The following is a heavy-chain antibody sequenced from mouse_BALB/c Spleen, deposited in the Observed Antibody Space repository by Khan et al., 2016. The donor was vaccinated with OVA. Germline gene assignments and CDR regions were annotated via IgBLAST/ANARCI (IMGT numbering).Heavy chain of an antibody. CDR2: INPSTGYT. J-gene: IGHJ2*01. Sequence: QVQLQQSGAELAKPGASVKMSCKASGYSFIHYLILWLKQRPGQGLEWIGYINPSTGYTVYTQNFKDKATLTADISSSPAYMQLSSLTSEDSAVLYCARRGLRWDFDYWGQGTTLTVAS. CDR3: ARRGLRWDFDY. CDR1: GYSFIHYL. D-gene: IGHD1-1*01. V-gene: IGHV1-4*01.